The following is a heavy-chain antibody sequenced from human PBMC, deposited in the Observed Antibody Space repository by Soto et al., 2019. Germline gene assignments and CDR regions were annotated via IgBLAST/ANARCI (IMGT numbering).Heavy chain of an antibody. Sequence: GGSLRLSCAASGFTFSSYAMSWVRQAPGKGLEWVSAISGSGGSTYYADSVKGRFTIPRDNSKNTLYLQMNSLRAEDTAVYYCAKVALDIVVVPAAMMDPWGQGTLVTVSS. V-gene: IGHV3-23*01. D-gene: IGHD2-2*01. CDR2: ISGSGGST. J-gene: IGHJ5*02. CDR3: AKVALDIVVVPAAMMDP. CDR1: GFTFSSYA.